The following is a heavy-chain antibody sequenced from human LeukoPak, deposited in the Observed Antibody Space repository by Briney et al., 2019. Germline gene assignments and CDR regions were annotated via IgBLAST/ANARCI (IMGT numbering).Heavy chain of an antibody. CDR2: IKQDGSEK. Sequence: GGSLRLSCAASGFTISSYWINWVRQAPGKGLEWVASIKQDGSEKYYVDSVKGRFTISRDNAKNSLYLQMSSLRAEDTAVYYCATNLDYWGQGALVTVSS. CDR1: GFTISSYW. J-gene: IGHJ4*02. CDR3: ATNLDY. V-gene: IGHV3-7*01.